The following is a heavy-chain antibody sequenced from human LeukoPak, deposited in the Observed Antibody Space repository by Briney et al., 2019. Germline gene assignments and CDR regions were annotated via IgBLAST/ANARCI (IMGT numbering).Heavy chain of an antibody. D-gene: IGHD4-23*01. V-gene: IGHV4-59*01. CDR2: ISYSGYT. CDR3: ARGRNDNGGMFFDS. CDR1: GGSLRSYY. Sequence: SETLSLTCTVSGGSLRSYYWSWIREAPGKGLEWIGFISYSGYTSYSPSLKGRVAISLDTSKSQFSLRLSSMTAADTAFYYCARGRNDNGGMFFDSWAQGMLVTVSS. J-gene: IGHJ4*02.